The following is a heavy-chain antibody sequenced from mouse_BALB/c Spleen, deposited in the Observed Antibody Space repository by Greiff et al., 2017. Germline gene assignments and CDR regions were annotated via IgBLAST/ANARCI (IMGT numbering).Heavy chain of an antibody. CDR2: ISSGGSYT. D-gene: IGHD2-1*01. Sequence: DVHLVESGGGLVKPGGSLKLSCAASGFTFSSYAMSWVRQTPEKRLEWVATISSGGSYTYYPDSVKGRFTISRDNAKNTLYLQMSSLRSEDTAMYYCASRGHGNYWGQGTTLTVSS. J-gene: IGHJ2*01. CDR1: GFTFSSYA. V-gene: IGHV5-9-3*01. CDR3: ASRGHGNY.